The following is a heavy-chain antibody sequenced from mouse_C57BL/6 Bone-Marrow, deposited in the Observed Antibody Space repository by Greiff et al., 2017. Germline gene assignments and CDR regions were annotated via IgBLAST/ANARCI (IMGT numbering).Heavy chain of an antibody. CDR3: ARGDNYGGYYFDY. V-gene: IGHV1-47*01. J-gene: IGHJ2*01. CDR1: GYTFTTYP. CDR2: FHPYNDDT. D-gene: IGHD2-12*01. Sequence: VQLVESGAELVKPGASVKMSCKASGYTFTTYPIEWMKQNHGKSLEWIGNFHPYNDDTKYNEKFKGKATLTVEKSSSTVYLELSRLTSDDSAVYYCARGDNYGGYYFDYWGQGTTLTVSS.